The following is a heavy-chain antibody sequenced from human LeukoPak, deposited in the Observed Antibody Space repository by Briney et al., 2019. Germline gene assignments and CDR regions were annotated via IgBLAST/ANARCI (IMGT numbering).Heavy chain of an antibody. CDR2: INTNTGNP. CDR3: ARDSAMARGDFDY. Sequence: ASVKVSCKASGYTFSGYYMHWVRQAPGQGLEWMGWINTNTGNPTYAQGFTGRFVFSLDTSVSTAYLQISSLKAEDTAVYYCARDSAMARGDFDYWGQGTLVTVSS. CDR1: GYTFSGYY. J-gene: IGHJ4*02. D-gene: IGHD5-18*01. V-gene: IGHV7-4-1*02.